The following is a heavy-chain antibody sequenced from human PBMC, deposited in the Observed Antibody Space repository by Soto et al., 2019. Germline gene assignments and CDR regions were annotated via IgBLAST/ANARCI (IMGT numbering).Heavy chain of an antibody. D-gene: IGHD3-16*01. J-gene: IGHJ6*03. V-gene: IGHV1-69*02. CDR3: ARDLGGPGYYYYYYMDV. CDR2: IIPILGIA. Sequence: QVQLVQSGAEVKKPGSSVKVSCKASGGTFSSYTISWVRQAPGQGLEWMGRIIPILGIANYAQKFQGRVTITADKSPSTAYMELSSPRPDDTAVYYCARDLGGPGYYYYYYMDVWGKGTTVTVSS. CDR1: GGTFSSYT.